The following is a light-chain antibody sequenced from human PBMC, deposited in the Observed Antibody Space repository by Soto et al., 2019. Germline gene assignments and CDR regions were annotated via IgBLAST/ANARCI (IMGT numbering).Light chain of an antibody. Sequence: DIQMTQSPSSLSASIGDRVTITCRASQNISSWLAFCQQKPGKAPKLLMFDTFSFESWVPSRFSGSRSGTEFTLTIISLQPADYATNYCQQHYSSYPLTFGQGTKVDIK. CDR2: DTF. CDR3: QQHYSSYPLT. V-gene: IGKV1-5*01. J-gene: IGKJ1*01. CDR1: QNISSW.